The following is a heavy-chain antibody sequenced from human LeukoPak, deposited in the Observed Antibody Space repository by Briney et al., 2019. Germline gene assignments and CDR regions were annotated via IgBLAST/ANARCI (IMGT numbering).Heavy chain of an antibody. D-gene: IGHD3-10*01. CDR2: IYYSGST. Sequence: SETLSLTCTVSGGSISSGDYYWSWIRQPPGKGLEWIGYIYYSGSTYYNPSLKGRVTISVDTSKNQFSLKLSSVTAADTAVYYCARVGLMGDYVDYWGQGTLVTVSS. V-gene: IGHV4-30-4*01. J-gene: IGHJ4*02. CDR3: ARVGLMGDYVDY. CDR1: GGSISSGDYY.